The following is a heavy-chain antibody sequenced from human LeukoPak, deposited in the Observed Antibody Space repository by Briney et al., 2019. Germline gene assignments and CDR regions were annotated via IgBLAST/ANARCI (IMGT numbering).Heavy chain of an antibody. V-gene: IGHV1-2*02. J-gene: IGHJ5*02. CDR1: GYSFTGYY. Sequence: ASVKVSCKASGYSFTGYYIHWVRQAPGQGLEWMGWINPNSGGTNYAQKFQGRVTMTRDTSISTAYMELSRLRSDDTAVYYCARDGGDYFPYNWFDPWGQGTLVTVSS. CDR3: ARDGGDYFPYNWFDP. CDR2: INPNSGGT. D-gene: IGHD4-17*01.